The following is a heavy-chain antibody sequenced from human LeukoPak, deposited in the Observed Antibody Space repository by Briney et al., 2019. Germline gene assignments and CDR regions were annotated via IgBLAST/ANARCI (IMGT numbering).Heavy chain of an antibody. J-gene: IGHJ6*03. CDR2: IYSGGST. Sequence: PGGSLRLSCAASGFTFSNVWMSWVRQAPGKGLEWVSVIYSGGSTYYADSVKGRFTISRDNSKNTLYLQMNSLRAEDTAVYYCARANPRDYYYYYMDVWGKGTTVTVSS. V-gene: IGHV3-53*01. CDR1: GFTFSNVW. CDR3: ARANPRDYYYYYMDV.